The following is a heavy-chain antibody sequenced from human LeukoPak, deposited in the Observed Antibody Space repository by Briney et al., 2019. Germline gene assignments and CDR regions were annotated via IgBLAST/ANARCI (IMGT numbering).Heavy chain of an antibody. V-gene: IGHV4-39*01. J-gene: IGHJ1*01. CDR1: GDSVSRSDSY. CDR2: IYYSGRT. CDR3: ARRRYYDGSGYLE. Sequence: SETLSLTCSVSGDSVSRSDSYWDWIRQPPGKGLEWIGTIYYSGRTYYSPSLKSRVTMSVDRSNNQFSLTLRPVTAADTAVYYCARRRYYDGSGYLEWGQGTLLSVSS. D-gene: IGHD3-22*01.